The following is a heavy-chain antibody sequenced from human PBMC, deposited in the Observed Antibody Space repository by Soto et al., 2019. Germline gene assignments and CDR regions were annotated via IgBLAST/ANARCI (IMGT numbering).Heavy chain of an antibody. CDR3: ARAPNAAAGDFDY. CDR2: IYHSGST. V-gene: IGHV4-61*01. D-gene: IGHD6-13*01. Sequence: PSETLSLTCTVSGGSVNSGSYYWSWIRQPPGKGLEWIGYIYHSGSTNYNPSLKSRVTISVDRSKNQFSLKLSSVTAADTAVYYCARAPNAAAGDFDYWGQGTLVTVSS. CDR1: GGSVNSGSYY. J-gene: IGHJ4*02.